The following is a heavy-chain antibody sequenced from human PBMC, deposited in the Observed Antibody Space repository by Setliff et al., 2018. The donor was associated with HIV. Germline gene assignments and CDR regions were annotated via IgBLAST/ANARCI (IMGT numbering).Heavy chain of an antibody. Sequence: ASVKVSCKASGYTFTTYNINWVRQAPGQGLEWMGRINPNSGGTNYAQKFQGRVTMTRDTSISTACMELSRLRSDDTAVYYCASKLYCTNGVCLDAFDIWGQGTMVTVSS. CDR3: ASKLYCTNGVCLDAFDI. CDR2: INPNSGGT. CDR1: GYTFTTYN. D-gene: IGHD2-8*01. J-gene: IGHJ3*02. V-gene: IGHV1-2*06.